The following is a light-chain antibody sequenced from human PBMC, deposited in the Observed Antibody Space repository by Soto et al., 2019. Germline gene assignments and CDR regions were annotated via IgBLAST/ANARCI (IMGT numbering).Light chain of an antibody. V-gene: IGKV3-11*01. CDR1: QSVRSY. CDR2: DAT. Sequence: EIVLTQSPAPLALSPGERATLSCRTSQSVRSYLAWYQQKPGQAPRLLIYDATNRATSIPARFSGSGSGTDFSLNISSLEPEDFEVYYCQQRSNWALTFGGGTRVEIK. J-gene: IGKJ4*01. CDR3: QQRSNWALT.